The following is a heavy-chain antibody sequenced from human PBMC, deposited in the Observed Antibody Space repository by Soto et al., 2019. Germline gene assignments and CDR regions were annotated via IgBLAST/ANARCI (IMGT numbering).Heavy chain of an antibody. V-gene: IGHV3-30*18. CDR3: AKETYSGPLDY. J-gene: IGHJ4*02. D-gene: IGHD2-15*01. CDR2: ISYDGSNK. CDR1: GFTFSSYG. Sequence: PGGSLRLSCAASGFTFSSYGMHWVRQAPGKGLEWVAVISYDGSNKYYADSVKGRFTISRDNSKNTLHLQMNSLRAEDTAVYYCAKETYSGPLDYWGQGTLVTVSS.